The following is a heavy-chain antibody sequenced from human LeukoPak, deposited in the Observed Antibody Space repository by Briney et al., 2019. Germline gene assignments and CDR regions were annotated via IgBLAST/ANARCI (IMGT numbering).Heavy chain of an antibody. CDR3: ARPYYYGSGSYMY. J-gene: IGHJ4*02. CDR2: INHSGST. V-gene: IGHV4-34*01. CDR1: GGSFSGYY. D-gene: IGHD3-10*01. Sequence: KPSETLSLTCAVYGGSFSGYYWSWIRQPPGKGLEWIGEINHSGSTNYNPSLKSRVTISVDTCKNQFSLKLSSVTAADTAVYYCARPYYYGSGSYMYWGQGTLVTVSS.